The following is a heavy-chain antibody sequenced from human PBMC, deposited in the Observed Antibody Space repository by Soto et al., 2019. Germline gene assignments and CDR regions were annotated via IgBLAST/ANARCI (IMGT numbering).Heavy chain of an antibody. CDR2: INPSGGST. CDR1: GYTFTSYY. D-gene: IGHD5-12*01. V-gene: IGHV1-46*03. Sequence: QVQLVQSGAEVKKPGASVKVSCKASGYTFTSYYMHWVRQAPGQGLEWMGIINPSGGSTSYAQKFQGRVTMTRDTSTSTVYMELSSLRSEDTAVYYCAKPREGTRPRKWRNDAFDIWGQGTMVTVSS. J-gene: IGHJ3*02. CDR3: AKPREGTRPRKWRNDAFDI.